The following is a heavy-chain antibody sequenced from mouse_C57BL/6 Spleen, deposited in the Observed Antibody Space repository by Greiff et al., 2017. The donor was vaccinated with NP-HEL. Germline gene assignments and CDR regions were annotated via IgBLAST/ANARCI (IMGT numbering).Heavy chain of an antibody. CDR3: ARIPGGYGNYEDY. J-gene: IGHJ2*01. D-gene: IGHD2-10*02. V-gene: IGHV1-26*01. Sequence: EVQLQQSGPELVKPGASVKISCKASGYTFTDYYMNWVKQSHGKSLEWIGDINPNNGGTSYNQKFKGKATLTVDKSSSTAYMERRSLTSEDSAVYYCARIPGGYGNYEDYWGQGTTLTVSS. CDR2: INPNNGGT. CDR1: GYTFTDYY.